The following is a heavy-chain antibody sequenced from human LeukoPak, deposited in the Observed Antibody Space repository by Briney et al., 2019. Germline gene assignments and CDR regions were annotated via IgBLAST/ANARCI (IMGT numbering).Heavy chain of an antibody. CDR3: ATNGGGDSGYGNFDY. V-gene: IGHV3-74*01. J-gene: IGHJ4*02. Sequence: GGSLRLSCVASGFTFSSYWMHWVRQAPGKGLVWVSRINSDGSSTSYADSVKGRFTISRDNAKNSLYLQMNSLRAEDTALYYCATNGGGDSGYGNFDYWGQGTLVTVSS. CDR2: INSDGSST. D-gene: IGHD5-12*01. CDR1: GFTFSSYW.